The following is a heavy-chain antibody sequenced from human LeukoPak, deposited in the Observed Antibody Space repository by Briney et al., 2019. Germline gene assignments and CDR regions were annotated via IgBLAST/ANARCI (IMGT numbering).Heavy chain of an antibody. J-gene: IGHJ4*02. V-gene: IGHV4-39*07. Sequence: PGGSLRLSCAASGFTVSSNYMRWIRQPPGKGLEWIGSSYFRGSTYSRPFLRSRVVISVDTSKNQFSLKLNSVTAADTAVYYCGSSHSSSWYDWWGQGTLVTVTS. CDR2: SYFRGST. CDR1: GFTVSSNY. D-gene: IGHD6-13*01. CDR3: GSSHSSSWYDW.